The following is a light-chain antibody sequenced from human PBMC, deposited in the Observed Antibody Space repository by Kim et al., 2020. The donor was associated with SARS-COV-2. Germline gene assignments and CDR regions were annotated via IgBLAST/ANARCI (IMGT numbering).Light chain of an antibody. CDR1: QSVSSN. V-gene: IGKV3-15*01. Sequence: EIVMTQSPATLSVSPGESATLSCRASQSVSSNLAWYQHKVGQAPRLLIYGASTRATGIPARFSGSGSGTEFTLTISSLQSEDFAVYYCQQYNNWPQVTFGGETKVDIK. CDR3: QQYNNWPQVT. CDR2: GAS. J-gene: IGKJ4*01.